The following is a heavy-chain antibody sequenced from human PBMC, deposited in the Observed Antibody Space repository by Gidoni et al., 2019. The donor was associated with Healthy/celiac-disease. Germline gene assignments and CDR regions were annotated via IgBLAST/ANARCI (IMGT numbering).Heavy chain of an antibody. V-gene: IGHV1-46*01. D-gene: IGHD6-13*01. CDR2: INPSGGST. Sequence: QVQLVQSGAEVKKPGASVKVSCKASGYTFTSYYMHWVRQAPGQGLEWMGIINPSGGSTSYAQKFQGRVTMTRDTSTSTVYMELSSLRSEDTAVYYCAREGHPGIADMGLGNWGQGTLVTVSS. J-gene: IGHJ4*02. CDR1: GYTFTSYY. CDR3: AREGHPGIADMGLGN.